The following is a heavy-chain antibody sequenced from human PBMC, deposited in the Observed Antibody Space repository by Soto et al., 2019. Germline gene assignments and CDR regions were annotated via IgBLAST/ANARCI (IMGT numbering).Heavy chain of an antibody. Sequence: QVQLQQWGAGLLKPSETLSLTCAVYGGSCSGYYWSWIRQPPGKGLEWIGEINHSGSTNYNPSLKSRVTISVDTSKNQFSLKLSSVTAADTAVYYSARATIMKRSPPRYWGQGTLVTVSS. V-gene: IGHV4-34*01. CDR3: ARATIMKRSPPRY. J-gene: IGHJ4*02. CDR1: GGSCSGYY. D-gene: IGHD1-26*01. CDR2: INHSGST.